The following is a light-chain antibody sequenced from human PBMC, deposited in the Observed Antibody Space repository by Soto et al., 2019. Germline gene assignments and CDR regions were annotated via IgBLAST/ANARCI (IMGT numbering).Light chain of an antibody. CDR2: GAS. CDR1: QSVGSSH. Sequence: EIVLTPSPGTLSLSPGERATLSCRASQSVGSSHLAWYQQKPGQAPRLLIYGASSRATGIPDRFSGSGSGTDFTLTISRLEPEDFAVYYCQQYGSAPWTFGQGTKVDIK. V-gene: IGKV3-20*01. J-gene: IGKJ1*01. CDR3: QQYGSAPWT.